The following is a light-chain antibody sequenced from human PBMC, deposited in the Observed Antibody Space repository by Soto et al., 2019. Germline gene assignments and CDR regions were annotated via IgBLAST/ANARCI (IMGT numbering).Light chain of an antibody. J-gene: IGKJ1*01. V-gene: IGKV3-20*01. CDR3: QPYGSTLSWT. CDR2: GAS. CDR1: QSVSSKY. Sequence: EIVMTQSPGTLSLSPGERATLSCRASQSVSSKYLAWYQQKSGQAPRLLIYGASNRATGIPDRFSGSGSGTDFTLTISRLEPEDFAVYYCQPYGSTLSWTFGQGTKVDIK.